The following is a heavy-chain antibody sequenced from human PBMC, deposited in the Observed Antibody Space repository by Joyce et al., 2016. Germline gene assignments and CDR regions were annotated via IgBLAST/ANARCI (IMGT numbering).Heavy chain of an antibody. D-gene: IGHD3-22*01. CDR3: TRDWYYDSSGYFDY. J-gene: IGHJ4*02. V-gene: IGHV3-49*03. Sequence: EVQLVESGGGLVQPGRSLRLSCTASGFTFGDYAMSWFRQAPGKGLECVCCIRSKADGGTTEYASSVKVRFTISRDDSKSIAYLQMNSLKTEDTAVYYCTRDWYYDSSGYFDYWGQGTLVTVSS. CDR2: IRSKADGGTT. CDR1: GFTFGDYA.